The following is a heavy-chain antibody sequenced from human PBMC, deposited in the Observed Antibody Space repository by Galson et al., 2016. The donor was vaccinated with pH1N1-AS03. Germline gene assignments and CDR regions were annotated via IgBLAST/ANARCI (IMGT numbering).Heavy chain of an antibody. CDR2: LGSGGDT. J-gene: IGHJ4*02. V-gene: IGHV3-23*01. CDR3: TQGEGGGPDDD. CDR1: AFPLRNYA. D-gene: IGHD3-16*01. Sequence: SLRLSCAASAFPLRNYALRWVRQAPGKGLEWVSTLGSGGDTHYADSMKGRFTISRDKSKNTMYLQMNSLRAEDTAIYYCTQGEGGGPDDDWGQGTLVTVSS.